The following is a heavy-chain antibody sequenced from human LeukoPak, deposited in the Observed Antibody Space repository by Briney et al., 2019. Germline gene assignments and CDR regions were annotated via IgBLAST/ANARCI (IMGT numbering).Heavy chain of an antibody. J-gene: IGHJ1*01. CDR1: GFTVSGHY. CDR3: ASGSGYHRVAEYFQH. Sequence: GGSLRLSCAVSGFTVSGHYMSWVRPAPGKGLEWVSIIYSGGNTYYADSVKGRFTISRDNSKNTLYLQMSSLRAEDTAVYYSASGSGYHRVAEYFQHWGQGTLVTVSS. D-gene: IGHD3-22*01. CDR2: IYSGGNT. V-gene: IGHV3-53*01.